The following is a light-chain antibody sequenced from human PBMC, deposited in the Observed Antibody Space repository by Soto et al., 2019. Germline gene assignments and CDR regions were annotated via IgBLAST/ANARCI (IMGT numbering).Light chain of an antibody. J-gene: IGLJ2*01. CDR1: SSNIGANYD. V-gene: IGLV1-40*01. CDR2: GNT. Sequence: QSVLTQPTSVSGAPGQTVTISCTGSSSNIGANYDVNWYQQLPGTAPKVLIYGNTNRPSGVPDRFSASKSGTSASLAITDLQAEDEADYYCQLHDTKLDSVVFGGGTKLTVL. CDR3: QLHDTKLDSVV.